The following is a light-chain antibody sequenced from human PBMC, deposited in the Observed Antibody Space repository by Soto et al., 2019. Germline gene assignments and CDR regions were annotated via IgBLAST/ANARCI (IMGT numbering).Light chain of an antibody. CDR3: QQSYSTPWT. Sequence: DIQMTVSSSSLSASVGDRVTITCRASQSISSYLNWYQQKPGKAPKLLIYKASTLKSGVPSRFSGSGSGTDFTLTISRLQPEDFATYYCQQSYSTPWTFGQGTKVDIK. J-gene: IGKJ1*01. CDR2: KAS. CDR1: QSISSY. V-gene: IGKV1-39*01.